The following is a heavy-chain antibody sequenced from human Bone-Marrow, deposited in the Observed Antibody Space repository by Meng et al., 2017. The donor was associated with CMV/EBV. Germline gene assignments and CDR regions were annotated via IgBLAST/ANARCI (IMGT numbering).Heavy chain of an antibody. V-gene: IGHV3-7*01. CDR3: ARGGGSSGDDAFDI. CDR1: GFTFSSYW. J-gene: IGHJ3*02. D-gene: IGHD1-26*01. CDR2: IKQDGSEK. Sequence: LSLTCAASGFTFSSYWMSWVRQAPGKGLEWVANIKQDGSEKYYVDSVKGRFTISRDNAKNSLYLQMNSLRAEDTAVYYCARGGGSSGDDAFDIWGQGTMVTVSS.